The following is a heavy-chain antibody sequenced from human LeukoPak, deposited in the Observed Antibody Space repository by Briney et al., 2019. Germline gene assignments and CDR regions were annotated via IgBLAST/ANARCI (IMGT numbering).Heavy chain of an antibody. CDR3: ARSREGYYFDY. CDR2: IWYDGSNK. CDR1: GFTFSSYG. J-gene: IGHJ4*02. D-gene: IGHD1-26*01. V-gene: IGHV3-33*01. Sequence: GGSLRLSCAASGFTFSSYGMHWVRQAPGKGLEGVAVIWYDGSNKYYADSVKGRFTISRDNSKNTLYLQMNSLRAEDTAVYYCARSREGYYFDYWGQGTLVTVSS.